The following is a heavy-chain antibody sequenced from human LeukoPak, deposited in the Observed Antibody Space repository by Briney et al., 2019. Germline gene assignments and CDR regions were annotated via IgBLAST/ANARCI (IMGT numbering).Heavy chain of an antibody. J-gene: IGHJ6*02. V-gene: IGHV4-4*07. Sequence: SETLSHTCTVSGGSISSYYWSWIRQPAGKGLEWIGRIYTSGSTNYNLSLKSRVTMSVDTSKNQFSLKLSSVTAADTAVYYCARNDFWSGYPNYGMDVWGQGTTVTVSS. CDR1: GGSISSYY. D-gene: IGHD3-3*01. CDR3: ARNDFWSGYPNYGMDV. CDR2: IYTSGST.